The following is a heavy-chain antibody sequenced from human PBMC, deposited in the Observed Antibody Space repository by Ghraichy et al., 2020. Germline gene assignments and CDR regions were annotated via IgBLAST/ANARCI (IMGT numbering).Heavy chain of an antibody. J-gene: IGHJ6*02. CDR2: LNPSSGGT. Sequence: ASVKVSCKASGYTFTGYYIHWVRQAPGQGLEWMGWLNPSSGGTNYAQKFLGRVTMTRDTSISTAYLELSSLRSDDTAVYFCASPVNYSGSKIMRYSFYGMDVWGRGTLVTVSS. CDR3: ASPVNYSGSKIMRYSFYGMDV. D-gene: IGHD3-10*01. V-gene: IGHV1-2*02. CDR1: GYTFTGYY.